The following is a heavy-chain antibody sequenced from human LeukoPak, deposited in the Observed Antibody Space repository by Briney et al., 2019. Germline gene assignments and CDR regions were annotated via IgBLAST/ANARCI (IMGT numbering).Heavy chain of an antibody. Sequence: PGGSLRLSCAASGFTFNNYEMNWVRQAPGKGLEWVSYIDTSGSTIYYADSVRGRFTISRDNAKNSLYLQMNSLRPEDTAVYYCARESWALDYWGQGTLVTVSS. CDR2: IDTSGSTI. V-gene: IGHV3-48*03. J-gene: IGHJ4*02. CDR1: GFTFNNYE. CDR3: ARESWALDY.